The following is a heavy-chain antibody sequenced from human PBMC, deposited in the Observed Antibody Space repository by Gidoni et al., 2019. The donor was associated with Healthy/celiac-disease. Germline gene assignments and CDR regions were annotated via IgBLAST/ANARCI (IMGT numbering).Heavy chain of an antibody. J-gene: IGHJ6*03. CDR1: GRPLSSYY. V-gene: IGHV4-4*07. CDR2: IYTSGST. CDR3: AREGLDIVATFYYYYMDV. D-gene: IGHD5-12*01. Sequence: QVQLQDSGPGLVKPSETLSLTCTVSGRPLSSYYWSWFRQPAGKGLEWIGRIYTSGSTNYPPSLKSRVTMSVDTSKNQFSLKLSSVTAADTAVYYCAREGLDIVATFYYYYMDVWGKGTTVTVSS.